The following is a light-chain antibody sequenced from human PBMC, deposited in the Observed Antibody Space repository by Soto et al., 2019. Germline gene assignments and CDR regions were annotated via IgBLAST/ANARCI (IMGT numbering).Light chain of an antibody. CDR1: QGINNY. CDR2: AAS. J-gene: IGKJ1*01. Sequence: DIQMTQSPSSLSASVGDRVTITCRASQGINNYLAWYQQKPGKVPKLLIYAASTLQSGAPSRFSGSVSGTAFTLTISSRQPEDVATYYCQKYNSAPWTFGQGTKVDIK. V-gene: IGKV1-27*01. CDR3: QKYNSAPWT.